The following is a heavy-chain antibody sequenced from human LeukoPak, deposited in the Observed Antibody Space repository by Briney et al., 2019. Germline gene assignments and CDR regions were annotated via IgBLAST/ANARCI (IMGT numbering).Heavy chain of an antibody. D-gene: IGHD2-2*01. V-gene: IGHV3-48*01. CDR3: ARGEYQPLSHYYGMDV. Sequence: GGSLRLSCAASGFTFSSYSMNWVRQAPGKGLEWVSYISSSSSTIYYADSVKGRFTISRDNAKNSLYLQMNSLRAEDTAVYYCARGEYQPLSHYYGMDVWGQGTTVTVSS. J-gene: IGHJ6*02. CDR2: ISSSSSTI. CDR1: GFTFSSYS.